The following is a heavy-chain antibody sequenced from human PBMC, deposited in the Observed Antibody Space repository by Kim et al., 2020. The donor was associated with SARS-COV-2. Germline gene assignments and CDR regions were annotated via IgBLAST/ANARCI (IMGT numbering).Heavy chain of an antibody. J-gene: IGHJ4*02. Sequence: TYYADSVKGRFTISRHNSKNTLYLQMNSLRAEDTAMYYCASNIYGDYAHYWGQGTLVTVSS. CDR2: T. D-gene: IGHD4-17*01. V-gene: IGHV3-53*04. CDR3: ASNIYGDYAHY.